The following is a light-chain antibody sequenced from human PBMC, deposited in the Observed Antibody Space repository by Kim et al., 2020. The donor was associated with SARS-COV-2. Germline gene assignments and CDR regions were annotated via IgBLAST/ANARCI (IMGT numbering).Light chain of an antibody. CDR2: QDS. CDR3: QAWDSSPGV. CDR1: KLGDKY. V-gene: IGLV3-1*01. J-gene: IGLJ1*01. Sequence: VSPGQAASIPCSCDKLGDKYASWYQQKPGQSPVLFIYQDSERPSGIPERFSGSNSGNTATLTISGTQAMDEADYYCQAWDSSPGVFGTGTKVTVL.